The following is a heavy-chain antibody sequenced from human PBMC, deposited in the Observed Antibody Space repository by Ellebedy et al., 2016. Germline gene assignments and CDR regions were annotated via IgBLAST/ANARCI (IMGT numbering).Heavy chain of an antibody. V-gene: IGHV3-21*01. CDR1: GFTFSSYS. CDR3: ASTRYNWNDADDY. D-gene: IGHD1-1*01. J-gene: IGHJ4*02. CDR2: ISSSSSYI. Sequence: GGSLRLXXAAYGFTFSSYSMNWVSQAPGKGLEWVSSISSSSSYIYYADSVKGRFTISRDNAKNSLYLQMNSLRAEDTAVYYCASTRYNWNDADDYWGQGTLVTVSS.